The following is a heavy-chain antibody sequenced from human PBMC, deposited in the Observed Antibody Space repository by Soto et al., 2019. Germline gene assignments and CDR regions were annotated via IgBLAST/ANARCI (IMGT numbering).Heavy chain of an antibody. Sequence: ASVKVSCKASGYTFTSYGISWVRQAPGQGLEWMGWISAYNGNTNYAQKLQGRVTMTTDTSTSTAYMELRSLRSDDTAVYYCASSLAAAGMGAFDIWGQGTMVTVSS. J-gene: IGHJ3*02. CDR3: ASSLAAAGMGAFDI. D-gene: IGHD6-13*01. V-gene: IGHV1-18*01. CDR2: ISAYNGNT. CDR1: GYTFTSYG.